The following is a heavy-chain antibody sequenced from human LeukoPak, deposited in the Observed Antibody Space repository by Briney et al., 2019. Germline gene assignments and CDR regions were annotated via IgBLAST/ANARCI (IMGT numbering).Heavy chain of an antibody. D-gene: IGHD2-2*01. Sequence: ASVKVSXKASGGTFSSYTISWVRQAPGQGLEWMGRIIPILGIANYAQKFQGRVTITADKSTSTAYMELSSLGSEDAAVYYCARGPIVVVPAAPDYYYMDVWGKGTTVTVSS. J-gene: IGHJ6*03. V-gene: IGHV1-69*02. CDR1: GGTFSSYT. CDR3: ARGPIVVVPAAPDYYYMDV. CDR2: IIPILGIA.